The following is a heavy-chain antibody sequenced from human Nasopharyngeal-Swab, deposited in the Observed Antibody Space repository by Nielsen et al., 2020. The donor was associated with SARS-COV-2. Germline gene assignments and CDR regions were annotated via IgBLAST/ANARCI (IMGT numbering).Heavy chain of an antibody. CDR1: GFTFNTYA. CDR3: AKDRDSGDDSDDYYHYYGMDV. D-gene: IGHD5-12*01. Sequence: GESLKISCAASGFTFNTYAISWVRQAPGKGLEWVSVISGSDYSTKYADSVKGRFTISRDNSKNTVNLQMNSLRAEDTAIYCCAKDRDSGDDSDDYYHYYGMDVWGQGTTVTVSS. J-gene: IGHJ6*02. CDR2: ISGSDYST. V-gene: IGHV3-23*01.